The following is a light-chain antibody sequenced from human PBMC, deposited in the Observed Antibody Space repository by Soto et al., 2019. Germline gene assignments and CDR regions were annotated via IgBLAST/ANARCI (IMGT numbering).Light chain of an antibody. CDR1: SSNIGAGYG. CDR2: VNN. CDR3: QSYDNSLSGSWV. V-gene: IGLV1-40*01. Sequence: QPVLTQPPSVSGAPGQTVTISCTGSSSNIGAGYGVHWYQQLPGTAPKLLIYVNNNRPSGVPDRFSGSKSGTSASLAITGLQAEDEADYYCQSYDNSLSGSWVFGGGTKLTVL. J-gene: IGLJ3*02.